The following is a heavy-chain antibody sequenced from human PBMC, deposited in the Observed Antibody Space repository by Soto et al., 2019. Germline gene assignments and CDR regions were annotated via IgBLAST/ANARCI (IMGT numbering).Heavy chain of an antibody. J-gene: IGHJ6*02. CDR1: GFTFSSYD. CDR3: ARLGITMVRGVIITSGMDV. CDR2: IGTAGDT. V-gene: IGHV3-13*01. D-gene: IGHD3-10*01. Sequence: EVQLVESGGGLVQPGGSLRLSCAASGFTFSSYDMHWVRQATGKGLEWVSAIGTAGDTYYPGSVKGRFTISRENAKNSWYLQMNSLGAGDTAVYYCARLGITMVRGVIITSGMDVWGQGTTVTVSS.